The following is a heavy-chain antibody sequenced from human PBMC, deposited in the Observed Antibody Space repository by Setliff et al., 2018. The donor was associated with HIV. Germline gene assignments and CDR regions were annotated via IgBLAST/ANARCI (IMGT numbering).Heavy chain of an antibody. J-gene: IGHJ4*02. Sequence: TLSLTCTVSGGSISSGGYYWSWIRQHPGKGLEWIGYIYYSGSTYYNPSLKSRVTISVDTSKNQFSLKLSSVTAADTTVYYCARTPSIAARRFFDYWGQGTLVTVSS. CDR1: GGSISSGGYY. V-gene: IGHV4-31*03. D-gene: IGHD6-6*01. CDR2: IYYSGST. CDR3: ARTPSIAARRFFDY.